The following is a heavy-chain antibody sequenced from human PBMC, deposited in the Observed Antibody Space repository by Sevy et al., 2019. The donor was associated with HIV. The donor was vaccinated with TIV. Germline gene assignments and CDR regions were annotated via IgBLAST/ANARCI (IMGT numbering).Heavy chain of an antibody. CDR3: VRVGIETAFYGMDV. CDR1: GFIFSSYE. J-gene: IGHJ6*02. V-gene: IGHV3-48*03. Sequence: GGSLRLSCAVSGFIFSSYEMNWVRQAPGKGLEWVSYIGSLGSPINYADSVKGRITISRDNAKNSLYLKMNSLRAEDTAVYYCVRVGIETAFYGMDVWGQGTTVTVSS. CDR2: IGSLGSPI.